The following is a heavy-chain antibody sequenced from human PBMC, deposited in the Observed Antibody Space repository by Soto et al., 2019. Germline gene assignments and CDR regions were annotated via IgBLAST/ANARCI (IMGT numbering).Heavy chain of an antibody. CDR3: ASSDYVWGSYRLGNYYYYYGMDV. V-gene: IGHV1-69*13. Sequence: SVKVSCKASGGTFSSYAISWVRQAPGQGLEWMGGIIPIFGTANYAQKFQGRVTITAAESTSTAYMELSSLRSEDTAVYYCASSDYVWGSYRLGNYYYYYGMDVWGQGTTVTVSS. CDR2: IIPIFGTA. D-gene: IGHD3-16*02. J-gene: IGHJ6*02. CDR1: GGTFSSYA.